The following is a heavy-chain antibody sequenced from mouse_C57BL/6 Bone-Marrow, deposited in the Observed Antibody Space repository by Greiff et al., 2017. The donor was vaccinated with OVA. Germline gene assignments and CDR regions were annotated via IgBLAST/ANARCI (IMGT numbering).Heavy chain of an antibody. J-gene: IGHJ4*01. CDR1: GYAFSSSW. CDR3: ARSDGSPYYYAMDY. V-gene: IGHV1-82*01. CDR2: IYPGDGDT. D-gene: IGHD1-1*01. Sequence: VKLMESGPELVKPGASVKISCKASGYAFSSSWMNWVKQRPGKGLEWIGRIYPGDGDTNYNGKFKGKATLTADKSSSTAYMQLSSLTSEDSAVYFCARSDGSPYYYAMDYWGQGTSVTVSS.